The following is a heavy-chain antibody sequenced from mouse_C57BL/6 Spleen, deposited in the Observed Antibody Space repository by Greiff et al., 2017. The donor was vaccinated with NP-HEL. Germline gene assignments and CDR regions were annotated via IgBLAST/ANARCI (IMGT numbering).Heavy chain of an antibody. CDR3: ARGNSNYGAMDY. J-gene: IGHJ4*01. Sequence: VHLVESGPELVKPGASVKISCKASGYAFSSSWMNWVKQRPGKGLEWIGRIYPGDGDTNYNGKFKGKATLTADKSSSTAYMQLSSLTSEDSAVYFCARGNSNYGAMDYWGQGTSVTVSS. CDR1: GYAFSSSW. V-gene: IGHV1-82*01. CDR2: IYPGDGDT. D-gene: IGHD2-5*01.